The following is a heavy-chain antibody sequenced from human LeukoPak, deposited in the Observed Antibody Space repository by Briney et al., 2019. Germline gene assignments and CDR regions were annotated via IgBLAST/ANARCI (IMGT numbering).Heavy chain of an antibody. V-gene: IGHV4-59*01. Sequence: SETLSLTCTVSGGPISDYYWSWIRQPPGKGLEWIGYSYYTGVTNYNPSLKSRVSISVGTSKKQFSLNLTSVTTADTAVYYCARLHLDYLDYWGQGAVVTVSS. CDR1: GGPISDYY. CDR2: SYYTGVT. CDR3: ARLHLDYLDY. J-gene: IGHJ4*02.